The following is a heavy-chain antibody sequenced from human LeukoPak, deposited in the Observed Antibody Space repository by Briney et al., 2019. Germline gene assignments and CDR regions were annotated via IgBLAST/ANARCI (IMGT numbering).Heavy chain of an antibody. CDR1: GGSISSGDYY. Sequence: ASDTLSLTCTVSGGSISSGDYYWSWIRQPPGKGLEWIGYIYYSGSTYYNPSLKSRVTISVDKSKNQFSLKLSSVTAADTAVYYCANGGSYSDFDYWGQGTLVTVSS. CDR3: ANGGSYSDFDY. D-gene: IGHD1-26*01. V-gene: IGHV4-30-4*02. J-gene: IGHJ4*02. CDR2: IYYSGST.